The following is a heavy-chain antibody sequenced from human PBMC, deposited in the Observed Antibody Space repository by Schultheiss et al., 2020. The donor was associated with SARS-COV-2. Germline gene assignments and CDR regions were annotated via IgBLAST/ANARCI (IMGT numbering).Heavy chain of an antibody. J-gene: IGHJ4*02. CDR3: AGSPMVRGVLGY. D-gene: IGHD3-10*01. V-gene: IGHV3-7*02. Sequence: GGSLRLSCAASGFTFCTYWMSWVRQAPGKGLERVANINENGRERSYLDSVRGRFTISRDNSNNTLFLQMNSLRVEDTAVYYCAGSPMVRGVLGYWGQGTLVTVSS. CDR1: GFTFCTYW. CDR2: INENGRER.